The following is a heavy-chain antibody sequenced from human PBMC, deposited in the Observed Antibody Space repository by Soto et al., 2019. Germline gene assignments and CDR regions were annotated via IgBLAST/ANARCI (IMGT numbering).Heavy chain of an antibody. V-gene: IGHV3-23*01. J-gene: IGHJ6*02. Sequence: AGGSLRLSCAGSGLTLSSLAMTWFRQAPGKGLEWVAVISSNGGSTDYADSVKGRFTISRDNAKNTLFLHMNSLRADDSAEYYCEKYMYGHSYYGMVIWGQGTTVTVSS. CDR1: GLTLSSLA. D-gene: IGHD3-16*01. CDR2: ISSNGGST. CDR3: EKYMYGHSYYGMVI.